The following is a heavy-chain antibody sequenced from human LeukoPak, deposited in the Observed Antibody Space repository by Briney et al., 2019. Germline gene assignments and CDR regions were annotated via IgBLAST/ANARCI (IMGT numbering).Heavy chain of an antibody. CDR2: ISSSTSTI. CDR3: ARGGGLYYDILTGYYFSPHAFDI. Sequence: PGGSLRLSCAASGFTFSAYSMNWVRQAPGKGLEWVSYISSSTSTIYYADSVKGRFTISRDNAKNSLYLQMNSPRAEDTAVYYCARGGGLYYDILTGYYFSPHAFDIWGQGTMVTVSS. D-gene: IGHD3-9*01. V-gene: IGHV3-48*04. J-gene: IGHJ3*02. CDR1: GFTFSAYS.